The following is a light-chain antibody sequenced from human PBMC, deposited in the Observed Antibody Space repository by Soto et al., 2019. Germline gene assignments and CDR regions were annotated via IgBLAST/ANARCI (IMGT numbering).Light chain of an antibody. J-gene: IGKJ3*01. Sequence: EIVMTQSPATLSVSPGEGATLSCRASQSVDTNLAWYQQKPGQAPSLLIYGASSRATGIPPRFSASGSGTQFTLTITSLQSEDFAVYYCHQYNNWPFTFGQGTKVDIK. CDR2: GAS. V-gene: IGKV3-15*01. CDR3: HQYNNWPFT. CDR1: QSVDTN.